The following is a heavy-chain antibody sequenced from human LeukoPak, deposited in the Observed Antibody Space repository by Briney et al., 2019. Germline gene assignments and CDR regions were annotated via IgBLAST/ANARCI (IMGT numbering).Heavy chain of an antibody. CDR1: GFFFSSYW. J-gene: IGHJ4*02. V-gene: IGHV3-7*01. CDR3: LAGGGY. CDR2: IKPDGSEK. D-gene: IGHD3-10*01. Sequence: PGGSLRLSCAASGFFFSSYWMTWVRQAPGKGLEWVANIKPDGSEKYYVDSVKGRFTLSRDNAKNSLYLQMSSLRAEDTAVYYCLAGGGYWGQGTLVTVSS.